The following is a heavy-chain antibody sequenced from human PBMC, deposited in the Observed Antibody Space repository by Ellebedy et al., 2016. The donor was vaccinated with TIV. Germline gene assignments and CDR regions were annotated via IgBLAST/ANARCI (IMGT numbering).Heavy chain of an antibody. CDR3: ARTPDLTGNLFDY. V-gene: IGHV1-3*01. CDR2: INAGNGNT. Sequence: ASVKVSCKASGYTFTSYAMHWVRQAPGQRLEWMGWINAGNGNTKYSQKFQGRVTITRDTSASTAYMELSSLRSDDTAVYYCARTPDLTGNLFDYWGQGTLVTVSS. CDR1: GYTFTSYA. J-gene: IGHJ4*02. D-gene: IGHD7-27*01.